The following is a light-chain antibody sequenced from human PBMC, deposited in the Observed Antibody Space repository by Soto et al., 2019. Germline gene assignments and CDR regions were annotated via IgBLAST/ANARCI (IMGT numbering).Light chain of an antibody. CDR2: DTN. V-gene: IGLV1-51*01. Sequence: QYVLTQPPSVSAAPGQRVTISCSGTTPNIGSNSVSWYLQVPGTVPKLLIYDTNKRHSGNPDRISGSKSGSSATLDITGLQTGDEADYYCATWDSSLKIGVFGGGTKLTVL. J-gene: IGLJ3*02. CDR1: TPNIGSNS. CDR3: ATWDSSLKIGV.